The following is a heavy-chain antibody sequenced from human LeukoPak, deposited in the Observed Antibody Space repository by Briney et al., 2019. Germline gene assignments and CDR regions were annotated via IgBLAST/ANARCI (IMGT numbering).Heavy chain of an antibody. CDR3: ARVSVPAAMVWFDP. Sequence: ASVKVSCKASGYTFTGYYMHWVRQAPGQGLEWMGWINPNSGGTNYAQKFQGRVTMTRDTSISTAYMELSRLRSDDTAVYYCARVSVPAAMVWFDPWGQGTLVTVSS. J-gene: IGHJ5*02. D-gene: IGHD2-2*01. V-gene: IGHV1-2*02. CDR2: INPNSGGT. CDR1: GYTFTGYY.